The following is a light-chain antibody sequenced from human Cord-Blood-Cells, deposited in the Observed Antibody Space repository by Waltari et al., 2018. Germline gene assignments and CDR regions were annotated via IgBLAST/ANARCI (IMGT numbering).Light chain of an antibody. Sequence: DIVMTQSPDSLAVSLGERATINCKSSQSVLYSSNNKNYLAWYQQKPGQHPKLLIYWASTRESGVPDRFSVGGSGTDFTLTISSLQAEDVAVYYCQQYYSTPYTFGQGTKLEIK. V-gene: IGKV4-1*01. J-gene: IGKJ2*01. CDR3: QQYYSTPYT. CDR1: QSVLYSSNNKNY. CDR2: WAS.